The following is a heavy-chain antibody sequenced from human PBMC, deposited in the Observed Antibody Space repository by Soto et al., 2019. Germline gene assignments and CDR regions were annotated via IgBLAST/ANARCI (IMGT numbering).Heavy chain of an antibody. D-gene: IGHD3-3*01. V-gene: IGHV4-39*01. Sequence: QLQLQESGPGLVKPSETLSLTCTASGASISSNSYYWGWIRQSPGKGLEGIGSIGYTWTIYYNPSLQSRVTMSGDTSENQMSLRLSSMTAADTDVYYCASHVHNQGYEYYFDSLSQGTLVTVSS. CDR3: ASHVHNQGYEYYFDS. CDR2: IGYTWTI. CDR1: GASISSNSYY. J-gene: IGHJ4*02.